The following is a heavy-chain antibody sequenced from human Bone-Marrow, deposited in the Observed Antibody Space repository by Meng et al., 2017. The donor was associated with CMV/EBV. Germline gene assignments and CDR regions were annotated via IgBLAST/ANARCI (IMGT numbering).Heavy chain of an antibody. CDR3: GRVVVPAAIMYGEGIDYYYGMDV. CDR1: GGTFSSYA. Sequence: SVKVSCKASGGTFSSYAISWVRQAPGQGLEWMGGIIPIFGTANYAQKFQGRVTITTDDSTSTAYMELSSLRSEDTAVYYCGRVVVPAAIMYGEGIDYYYGMDVWGQGTTVTVSS. V-gene: IGHV1-69*05. CDR2: IIPIFGTA. D-gene: IGHD2-2*02. J-gene: IGHJ6*02.